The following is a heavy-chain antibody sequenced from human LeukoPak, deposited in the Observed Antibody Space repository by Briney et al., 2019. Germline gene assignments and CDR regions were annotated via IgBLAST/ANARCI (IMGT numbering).Heavy chain of an antibody. CDR2: KSPSSGKA. D-gene: IGHD3-16*02. J-gene: IGHJ5*02. CDR3: AREGDDYVWGSSRSDWFDA. CDR1: GYTFTNYD. V-gene: IGHV1-8*01. Sequence: ASVKVSCKASGYTFTNYDIIWVRQATGQGPEWVGWKSPSSGKAGYGQKFQGRVTMTRNTSTNTAYMELSSLRSDDTAVYYCAREGDDYVWGSSRSDWFDAWGQGTLVTVSS.